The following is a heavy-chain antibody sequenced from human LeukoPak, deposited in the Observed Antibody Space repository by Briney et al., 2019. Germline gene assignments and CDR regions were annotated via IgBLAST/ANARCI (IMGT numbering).Heavy chain of an antibody. J-gene: IGHJ4*02. CDR3: ARAGYTISSYRFDY. D-gene: IGHD3-16*02. CDR2: IYTTGLT. V-gene: IGHV4-4*07. CDR1: GASIHGSW. Sequence: SGTLSPTCSVLGASIHGSWWSWFRQPAGKGLEFIGRIYTTGLTHYTPSLKSRVSMSVDTSKNQFSLELRSVTAADTAVYFCARAGYTISSYRFDYWGQGALVTVSS.